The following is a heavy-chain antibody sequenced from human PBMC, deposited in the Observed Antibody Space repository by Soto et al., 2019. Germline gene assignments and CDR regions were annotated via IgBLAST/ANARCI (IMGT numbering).Heavy chain of an antibody. D-gene: IGHD2-15*01. V-gene: IGHV4-34*01. CDR3: ASHRREYCSGGSCYYFDY. J-gene: IGHJ4*02. CDR2: INHSGST. CDR1: GGSFSGYY. Sequence: QVQLQQWGAGLLKPSETLSLTCAVYGGSFSGYYWSWIRQPPGKGLEWIGEINHSGSTNYNPSLKSRVTISVDTSKNQCSLKLSSVTAADTAVYYCASHRREYCSGGSCYYFDYWGQGTLVTVSS.